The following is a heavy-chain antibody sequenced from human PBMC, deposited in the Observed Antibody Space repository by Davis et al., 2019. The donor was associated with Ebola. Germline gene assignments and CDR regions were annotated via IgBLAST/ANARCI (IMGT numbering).Heavy chain of an antibody. Sequence: PGGSLRLSCAASGFTVSSNYMSWVRQAPGKGLEWVSVIYSGGSTHSADSVKGRFTISRDNAKNTLYLQMNSLRAEDTAVYYCARGYSSGWYPNWGQGTLVTVSS. D-gene: IGHD6-19*01. CDR1: GFTVSSNY. CDR2: IYSGGST. J-gene: IGHJ4*02. V-gene: IGHV3-53*01. CDR3: ARGYSSGWYPN.